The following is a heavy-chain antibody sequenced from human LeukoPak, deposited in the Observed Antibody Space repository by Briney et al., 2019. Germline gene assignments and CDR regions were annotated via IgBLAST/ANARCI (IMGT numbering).Heavy chain of an antibody. J-gene: IGHJ2*01. V-gene: IGHV4-39*07. CDR2: IYHSGST. D-gene: IGHD5-18*01. CDR1: GGSISSSSYY. Sequence: SETLSLTCTVSGGSISSSSYYWGWIRQPPGKGLEWIGSIYHSGSTYYNPSLKSRVTISVDTSKNQFSLKLSSVTAADTAVYYCARDYWVDTAMAKSWYFDLWGRGTLVTVSS. CDR3: ARDYWVDTAMAKSWYFDL.